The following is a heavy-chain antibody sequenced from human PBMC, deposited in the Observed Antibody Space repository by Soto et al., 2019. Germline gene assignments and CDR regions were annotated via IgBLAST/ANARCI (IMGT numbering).Heavy chain of an antibody. V-gene: IGHV4-31*03. Sequence: SETLSLTCTVSGGSISSGGYYWSWIRQHPGKGLEWIGYIYYSGSTYYNPSLKSRVTISVDTSKNQFSLKLSSVTAADTAVYYCARYEAAAGYNGFDPWGQGTLVTVSS. CDR2: IYYSGST. CDR1: GGSISSGGYY. D-gene: IGHD6-13*01. J-gene: IGHJ5*02. CDR3: ARYEAAAGYNGFDP.